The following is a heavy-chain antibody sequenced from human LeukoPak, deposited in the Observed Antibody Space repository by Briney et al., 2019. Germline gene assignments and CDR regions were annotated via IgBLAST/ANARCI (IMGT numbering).Heavy chain of an antibody. V-gene: IGHV3-21*01. CDR3: ARDVGAAAPDAFDI. D-gene: IGHD1-26*01. CDR2: ISTSSNYI. CDR1: GFTFSTYN. J-gene: IGHJ3*02. Sequence: PGGSLRLSCAASGFTFSTYNMNWVRRAPGKGPEWVSSISTSSNYIYYADSVKGRFTISRDNAKNSLYLQMNSLRVEDTDVYYCARDVGAAAPDAFDIWGQGTMVTVSS.